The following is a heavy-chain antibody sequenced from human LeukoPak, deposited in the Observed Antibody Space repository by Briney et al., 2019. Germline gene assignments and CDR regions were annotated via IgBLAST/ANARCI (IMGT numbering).Heavy chain of an antibody. CDR2: IWYDGSNK. CDR3: ARSDGYNSPFDY. CDR1: GFTFSSYG. V-gene: IGHV3-33*01. J-gene: IGHJ4*02. D-gene: IGHD5-24*01. Sequence: GGSLRLSCAASGFTFSSYGMHWVRQAPGKGLEWVAVIWYDGSNKYYADSVKGRFTISRDNSKNTLYPQMNSLRAEDTAVYYCARSDGYNSPFDYWGQGTLVTVSS.